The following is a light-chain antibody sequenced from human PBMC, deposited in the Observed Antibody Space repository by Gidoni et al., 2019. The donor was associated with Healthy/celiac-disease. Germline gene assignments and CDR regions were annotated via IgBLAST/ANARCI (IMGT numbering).Light chain of an antibody. V-gene: IGKV1-39*01. J-gene: IGKJ2*03. CDR3: RQRYSTPSS. Sequence: DIKIAESPSSLSASVADRVAITCRASQSISSYLIWYQQKPGYAPKLLINAASSLQSAVPSRFGGSGSGSDFTLTISSLRPEDFAACYFRQRYSTPSSFGQXTKLEIK. CDR1: QSISSY. CDR2: AAS.